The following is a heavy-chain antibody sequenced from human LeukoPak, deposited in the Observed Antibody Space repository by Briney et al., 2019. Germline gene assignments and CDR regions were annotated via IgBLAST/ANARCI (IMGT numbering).Heavy chain of an antibody. CDR2: INHSGST. V-gene: IGHV4-34*01. CDR3: ARGLGYYDILTGYYSNWFDP. CDR1: GGSFSGYY. D-gene: IGHD3-9*01. Sequence: SETLSLTCAVYGGSFSGYYWSWIRQPPGKGLEWIGEINHSGSTNYNPSLKSRGTISVDTSKNQFSLKLSSVTAADTAVYYCARGLGYYDILTGYYSNWFDPWGQGTLVTVSS. J-gene: IGHJ5*02.